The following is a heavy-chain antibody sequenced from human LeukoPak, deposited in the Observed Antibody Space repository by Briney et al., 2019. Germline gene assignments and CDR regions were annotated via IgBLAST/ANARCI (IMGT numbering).Heavy chain of an antibody. J-gene: IGHJ4*02. CDR1: GFTFHNFA. V-gene: IGHV3-23*01. CDR2: ISSSGEFT. Sequence: PGGSLRLSCAASGFTFHNFAVSWVRQAPGKGLEWVSSISSSGEFTFYADSVKGRFTIFRDNSRYTLYLRMNSLRAEDAAMYYCVKDRPNYYESNGDYYKRDGDFWGQGTLVTVSA. CDR3: VKDRPNYYESNGDYYKRDGDF. D-gene: IGHD3-22*01.